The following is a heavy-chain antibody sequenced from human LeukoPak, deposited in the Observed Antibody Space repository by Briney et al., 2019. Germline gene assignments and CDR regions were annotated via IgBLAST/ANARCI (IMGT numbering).Heavy chain of an antibody. J-gene: IGHJ4*02. CDR2: INPNSGGT. CDR3: ARELDIVVVPAAPQGIAAAGPPGY. D-gene: IGHD2-2*03. V-gene: IGHV1-2*02. CDR1: GYTFTGYY. Sequence: GASVKVSCKASGYTFTGYYMHWVRQAPGLGLEWMGWINPNSGGTNYAQKFQGRVTMTRDTSISTAYMELSRLRSDDTAVYYCARELDIVVVPAAPQGIAAAGPPGYWGQGTLVTVSS.